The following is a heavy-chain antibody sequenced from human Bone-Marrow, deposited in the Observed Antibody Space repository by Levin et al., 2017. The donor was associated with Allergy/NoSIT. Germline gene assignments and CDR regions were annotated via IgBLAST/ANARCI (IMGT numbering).Heavy chain of an antibody. CDR1: GFTFSSYG. CDR2: ISSRSNNI. CDR3: ARDAEGIKDFDY. J-gene: IGHJ4*02. V-gene: IGHV3-48*02. Sequence: GESLKISCVTSGFTFSSYGMTWVRQAPGKGLEWVSHISSRSNNILYADSVKGRFTISKDAAKNSLYLQMSSLRDEDTALYYCARDAEGIKDFDYWGQGTLVTVSS. D-gene: IGHD3-10*01.